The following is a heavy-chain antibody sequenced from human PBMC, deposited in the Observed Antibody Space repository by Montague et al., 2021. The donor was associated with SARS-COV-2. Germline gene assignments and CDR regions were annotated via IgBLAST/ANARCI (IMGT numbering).Heavy chain of an antibody. V-gene: IGHV3-74*01. Sequence: SLRLSCAASGITFSNYWMHWVRQAPGKGLVRVSRINSDGSSTTYADSVKGRFTISRDNAKNTVYLQMNSLRAEDSAVYYCASDSRYSGYEADYWGQGTLVTVSS. D-gene: IGHD5-12*01. CDR3: ASDSRYSGYEADY. J-gene: IGHJ4*02. CDR2: INSDGSST. CDR1: GITFSNYW.